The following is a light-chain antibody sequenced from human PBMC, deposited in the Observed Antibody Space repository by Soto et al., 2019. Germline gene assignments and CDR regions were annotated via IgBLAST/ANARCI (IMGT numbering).Light chain of an antibody. CDR2: AAS. J-gene: IGKJ1*01. Sequence: EIVLTQSPGTLSLSPGQRATLSCRASQSVSTTHLAWYQQIPGQAPRLLIYAASSRATGIPDRFSGSGSGTDFTLTISRLEPEDFAVYYCQQYGIEPGTFGQGTKVEIK. CDR1: QSVSTTH. CDR3: QQYGIEPGT. V-gene: IGKV3-20*01.